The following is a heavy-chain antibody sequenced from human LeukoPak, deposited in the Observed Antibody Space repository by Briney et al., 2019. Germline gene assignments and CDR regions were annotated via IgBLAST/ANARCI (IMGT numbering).Heavy chain of an antibody. J-gene: IGHJ4*02. CDR2: INHSEST. D-gene: IGHD5-18*01. Sequence: SETLSLTCAVYGGSFSGYYWSWIRQPPGKGLEWIGEINHSESTNYNPSLKSRVTISVDTPKNQFSLKLSSVTAADTAVYYCASSGRYSYGRYYFDYWGQGTLVTVSS. V-gene: IGHV4-34*01. CDR1: GGSFSGYY. CDR3: ASSGRYSYGRYYFDY.